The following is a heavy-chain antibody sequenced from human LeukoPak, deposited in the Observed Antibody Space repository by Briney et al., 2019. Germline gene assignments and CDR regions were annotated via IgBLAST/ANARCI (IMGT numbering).Heavy chain of an antibody. V-gene: IGHV4-34*01. J-gene: IGHJ5*02. CDR3: ARGWARGWLLRTRTHIDWFDP. D-gene: IGHD3-22*01. Sequence: KPGRSLRLSCAASGFTFSSYGMSWIRQPPGKGLEWIGEINHSGSTNYNPSLKSRVTISVDTSKNQFSLKLSSVTAADTAVYYCARGWARGWLLRTRTHIDWFDPWGQGTLVTVSS. CDR1: GFTFSSYG. CDR2: INHSGST.